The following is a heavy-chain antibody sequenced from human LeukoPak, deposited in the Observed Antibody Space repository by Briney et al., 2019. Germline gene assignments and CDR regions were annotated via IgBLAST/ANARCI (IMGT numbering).Heavy chain of an antibody. CDR2: ISVSDGST. D-gene: IGHD1-26*01. J-gene: IGHJ6*02. V-gene: IGHV3-23*01. CDR3: AKDLGGRVYYYYAMDV. Sequence: ETLSLTCTVSGGSISSNSYYWGWIRQPPGKGLEWVSAISVSDGSTHYADSVKGRFTISRDNSKNTLYLQMNSLRAEDTAVYYCAKDLGGRVYYYYAMDVWGQGTTVTVSS. CDR1: GGSISSNSYY.